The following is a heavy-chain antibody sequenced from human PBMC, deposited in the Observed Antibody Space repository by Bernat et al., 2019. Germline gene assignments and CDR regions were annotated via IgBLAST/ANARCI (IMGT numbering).Heavy chain of an antibody. CDR2: ISSSSSTT. Sequence: EVQLVETGGGLIQPGGSLRLSCAASGFTVSSNYMSWVRQAPGKGLEWVSYISSSSSTTHYADSVKGRFTISRDNAKNSLYLQMNSLRDEDTAVYYCARDLHGDYSFDYWGQGTLVTVSS. J-gene: IGHJ4*02. CDR1: GFTVSSNY. V-gene: IGHV3-48*02. D-gene: IGHD4-17*01. CDR3: ARDLHGDYSFDY.